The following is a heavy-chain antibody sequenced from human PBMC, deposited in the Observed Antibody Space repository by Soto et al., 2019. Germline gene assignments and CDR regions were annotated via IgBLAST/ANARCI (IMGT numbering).Heavy chain of an antibody. D-gene: IGHD2-2*01. V-gene: IGHV1-69*13. CDR2: IIPISGTA. CDR3: ARDRGSSSHWYYGMDV. Sequence: VKVSCKASGGTFSSYAISWVRQAPGQGLEWMGGIIPISGTANYAQKFQGRVTITADESTSTAYMELSSLRSEDTAVYYCARDRGSSSHWYYGMDVWGQGTTVTVSS. J-gene: IGHJ6*02. CDR1: GGTFSSYA.